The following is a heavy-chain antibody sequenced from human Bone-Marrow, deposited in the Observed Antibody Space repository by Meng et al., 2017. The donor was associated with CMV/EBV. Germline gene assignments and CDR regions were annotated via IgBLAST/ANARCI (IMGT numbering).Heavy chain of an antibody. J-gene: IGHJ3*02. CDR3: ARGGGYCSSTSCYDAFDI. CDR1: GFTFSDYY. CDR2: ISSSGSTI. Sequence: GGSLRLSCVASGFTFSDYYMSWIRQAPGKGLEWVSYISSSGSTIYYADSVKGRFTISRDNAKNSLYLQMNSLRAEDTAVYYCARGGGYCSSTSCYDAFDIWGQGTMVTVSS. V-gene: IGHV3-11*01. D-gene: IGHD2-2*01.